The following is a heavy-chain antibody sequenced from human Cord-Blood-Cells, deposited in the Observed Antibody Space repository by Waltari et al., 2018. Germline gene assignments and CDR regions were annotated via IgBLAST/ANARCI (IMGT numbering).Heavy chain of an antibody. CDR1: GFTFSSYA. V-gene: IGHV3-23*01. CDR2: ISGSGGST. Sequence: EVQLLESGGGLVQPGGSLRLSCAASGFTFSSYAMSWVRQAPGKRLEWVSAISGSGGSTYSADSVKGRSTISRDKSKNTLYLQMNSLRAEDTAVYYCAKDSGTGWNHDAFDIWGQGTMVTVSS. J-gene: IGHJ3*02. D-gene: IGHD1-1*01. CDR3: AKDSGTGWNHDAFDI.